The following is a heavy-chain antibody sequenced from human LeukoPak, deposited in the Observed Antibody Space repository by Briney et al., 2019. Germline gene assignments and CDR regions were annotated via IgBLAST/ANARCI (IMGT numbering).Heavy chain of an antibody. Sequence: ASVKVSCKASGYTFTGYYMHWVRQAPGQGLEWMGWINPNSGGTNYAQKFQGRVTMTRDMSISTAYMELSRLRSDDTAVYYCARVPATTWPTWFVGSQYYYYMDVWGKGTTVTVSS. D-gene: IGHD3-10*01. J-gene: IGHJ6*03. CDR1: GYTFTGYY. V-gene: IGHV1-2*02. CDR2: INPNSGGT. CDR3: ARVPATTWPTWFVGSQYYYYMDV.